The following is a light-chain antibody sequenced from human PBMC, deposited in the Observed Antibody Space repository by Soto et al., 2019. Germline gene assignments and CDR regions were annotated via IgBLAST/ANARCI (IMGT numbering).Light chain of an antibody. V-gene: IGKV1-5*03. CDR2: QAS. CDR3: QQYHSSST. J-gene: IGKJ1*01. Sequence: DIQMTQSPSTLSASVGDGVTITCRASQSVGTSLAWYHQKPGKAPKLLIFQASILKGGVPSRFSGSGSGTEFTLTISSLQPDEFADYYCQQYHSSSTFGQGTRVDLK. CDR1: QSVGTS.